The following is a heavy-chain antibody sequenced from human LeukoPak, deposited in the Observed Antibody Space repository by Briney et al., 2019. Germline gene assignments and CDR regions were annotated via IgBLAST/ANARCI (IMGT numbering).Heavy chain of an antibody. CDR2: FDPEDGET. J-gene: IGHJ4*02. V-gene: IGHV1-24*01. CDR1: GYTLTELS. Sequence: ASVKVSCKVSGYTLTELSMHWVRQAPGKGLEWMGGFDPEDGETIYAQKFQGRVTMTGDTSTDTAYMELSSLRSEDTAVYYCASWGFMVDYWGQGTLVTVSS. D-gene: IGHD3-16*01. CDR3: ASWGFMVDY.